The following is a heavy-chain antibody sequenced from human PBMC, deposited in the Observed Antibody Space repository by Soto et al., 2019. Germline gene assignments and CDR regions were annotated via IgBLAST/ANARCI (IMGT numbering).Heavy chain of an antibody. D-gene: IGHD1-26*01. CDR1: GYTFTGYY. V-gene: IGHV1-2*02. CDR2: INPNSGGT. J-gene: IGHJ4*02. CDR3: ARDPTPQWEIQEWSGTHFDY. Sequence: GASVKVSCKASGYTFTGYYMHWVRQAPGQGLEWMGWINPNSGGTNYAQKFQGRVTMTRDTSISTAYMELSRLRSDDTAVYYCARDPTPQWEIQEWSGTHFDYWGQGTLVT.